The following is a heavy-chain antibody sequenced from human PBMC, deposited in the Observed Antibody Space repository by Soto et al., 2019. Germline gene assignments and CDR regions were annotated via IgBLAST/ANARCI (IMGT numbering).Heavy chain of an antibody. CDR1: GFTFSSYA. D-gene: IGHD5-12*01. Sequence: GGSLRLSCAASGFTFSSYAMSWVRQAPGKGLEWVSAISGSGGSTYYADSVKGRFTISRDNSKNTLYLQVNSLRAEDTAVYYCAKDHPVATIYRPLDYWGQGTLVTVSS. J-gene: IGHJ4*02. V-gene: IGHV3-23*01. CDR2: ISGSGGST. CDR3: AKDHPVATIYRPLDY.